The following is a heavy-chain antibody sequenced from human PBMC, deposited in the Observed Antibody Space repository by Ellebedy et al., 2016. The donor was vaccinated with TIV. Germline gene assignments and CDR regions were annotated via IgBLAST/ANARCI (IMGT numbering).Heavy chain of an antibody. CDR2: ISGSGDGT. Sequence: GESLKISCAASGFTFSNFAMSWVRLAPGKGLEWVSTISGSGDGTYSADSVKGRFTISRDNSKNTLYLQMNSLRVEDTAVYYCAKDYSGLHGMDVWGQGTTVTVSS. CDR3: AKDYSGLHGMDV. D-gene: IGHD1-26*01. CDR1: GFTFSNFA. V-gene: IGHV3-23*01. J-gene: IGHJ6*02.